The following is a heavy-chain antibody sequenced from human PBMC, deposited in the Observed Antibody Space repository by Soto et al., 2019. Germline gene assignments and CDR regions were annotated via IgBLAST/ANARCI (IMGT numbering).Heavy chain of an antibody. Sequence: ASVKVSCKVSGYTLTELSMHWVRQAPGKGLEWMGGFDPEDGETIYAQKFQGRVTMTEDTSTDTAYMELSSLRSEDTAVYYCATPVPAARGGYYYGMDVWGQGTTVTVSS. J-gene: IGHJ6*02. D-gene: IGHD2-2*01. V-gene: IGHV1-24*01. CDR2: FDPEDGET. CDR1: GYTLTELS. CDR3: ATPVPAARGGYYYGMDV.